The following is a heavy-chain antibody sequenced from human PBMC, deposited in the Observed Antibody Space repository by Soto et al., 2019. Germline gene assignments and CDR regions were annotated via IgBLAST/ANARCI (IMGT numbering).Heavy chain of an antibody. J-gene: IGHJ5*02. CDR3: ERGLTTGGSGWYWLDP. Sequence: SQTLSLTCAISGDSVSSNSAAWNWIRQSPSRGLEWLGRTYYRSKWYNDYAVSVKSRITINPDTSKNQFSLQLNSVTPEDTAVYYCERGLTTGGSGWYWLDPWGQGTLVTVSS. V-gene: IGHV6-1*01. CDR1: GDSVSSNSAA. CDR2: TYYRSKWYN. D-gene: IGHD6-19*01.